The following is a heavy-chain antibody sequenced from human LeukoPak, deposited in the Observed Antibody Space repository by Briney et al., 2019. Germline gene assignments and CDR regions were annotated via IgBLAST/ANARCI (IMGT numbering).Heavy chain of an antibody. J-gene: IGHJ4*02. D-gene: IGHD3-10*01. V-gene: IGHV4-31*03. CDR2: IYYSGTT. CDR1: GVSISSGGYY. Sequence: SETLSLTCTVSGVSISSGGYYWSWIRQHPGKGLKWIGYIYYSGTTYYNPSLQSRVTMSVDTSKNQFSLKLSSVTAVDTAVYYCARKENVYYYFDYWGQGTLVTVSS. CDR3: ARKENVYYYFDY.